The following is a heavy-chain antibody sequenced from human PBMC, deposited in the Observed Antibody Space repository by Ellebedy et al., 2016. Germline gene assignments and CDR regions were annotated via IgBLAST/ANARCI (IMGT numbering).Heavy chain of an antibody. V-gene: IGHV3-9*01. J-gene: IGHJ4*02. CDR3: AKDSLGDYYDSSGYTKASPVTLGD. CDR2: ISWNSGRL. Sequence: SLKISCAASGFTFDDYAMHWVRQVPGKGLEWVSGISWNSGRLGYADSVKGRFTISRDNAKKSLYLQMNSLRAEDTALYYCAKDSLGDYYDSSGYTKASPVTLGDWGQGTLVTVSS. D-gene: IGHD3-22*01. CDR1: GFTFDDYA.